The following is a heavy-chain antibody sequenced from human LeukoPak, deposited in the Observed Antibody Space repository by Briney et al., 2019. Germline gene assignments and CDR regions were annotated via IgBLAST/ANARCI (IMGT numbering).Heavy chain of an antibody. CDR1: GYIFTTYP. D-gene: IGHD5-24*01. CDR2: INTNTGNP. J-gene: IGHJ6*02. V-gene: IGHV7-4-1*02. CDR3: ARDGDGSTDQTLRGPGVFYYYYNMDV. Sequence: ASVSVSSKASGYIFTTYPMNWVRQAPGQGREWMGWINTNTGNPTYAQGFTGRFVFSLDTSVSTAYLQVSSLKAEDTAVYYCARDGDGSTDQTLRGPGVFYYYYNMDVWGHGTSVTVSS.